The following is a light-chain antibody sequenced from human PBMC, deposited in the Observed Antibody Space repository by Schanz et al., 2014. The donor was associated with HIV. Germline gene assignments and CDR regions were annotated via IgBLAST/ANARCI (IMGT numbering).Light chain of an antibody. CDR2: EVS. CDR3: AVWDGSLSGWV. J-gene: IGLJ3*02. V-gene: IGLV2-8*01. CDR1: SSDVGHYDY. Sequence: QSALTQPPSASGSRGQSVTISCTGTSSDVGHYDYLPWYQQPPGKAPKLMLYEVSKRPSGVPDRFSGSKSGTSAALAISGLRSEDEADYYCAVWDGSLSGWVFGGGTKLTVL.